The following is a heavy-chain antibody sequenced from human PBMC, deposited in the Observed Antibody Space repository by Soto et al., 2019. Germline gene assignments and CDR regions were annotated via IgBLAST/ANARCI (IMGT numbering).Heavy chain of an antibody. CDR1: GFTFSSYG. J-gene: IGHJ4*02. CDR2: IWSGGSNE. Sequence: QVQLVESGGGVVQPGRSLRLSCAASGFTFSSYGMHWVRQAPGKGLEWVAVIWSGGSNENYADSVKGRFTISRDNSKNMLYLQMNRLRAEDTAVYYFARGPGTSYFDYWGQGSLVTVSS. D-gene: IGHD2-2*01. V-gene: IGHV3-33*01. CDR3: ARGPGTSYFDY.